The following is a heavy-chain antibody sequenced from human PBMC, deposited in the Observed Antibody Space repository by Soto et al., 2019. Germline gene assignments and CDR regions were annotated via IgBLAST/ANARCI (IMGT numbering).Heavy chain of an antibody. CDR1: GYGFTTYG. Sequence: QVHLVQSGAEVKKPGASVKVSCKGSGYGFTTYGITWVRQAPGQGLEWMAWISAHNGNTNYAPKLQGRVTVARDTATSTAYLELRGLRSDDTAVYYGARGRDGDYWGQGALVTVSS. CDR3: ARGRDGDY. V-gene: IGHV1-18*01. D-gene: IGHD6-6*01. CDR2: ISAHNGNT. J-gene: IGHJ4*02.